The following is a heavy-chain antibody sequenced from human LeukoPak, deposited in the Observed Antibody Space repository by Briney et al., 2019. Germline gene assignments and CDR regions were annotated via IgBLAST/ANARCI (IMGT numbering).Heavy chain of an antibody. J-gene: IGHJ4*02. V-gene: IGHV4-39*01. CDR2: IYDSGST. D-gene: IGHD5-18*01. Sequence: SETLSLTCTVSGGSIRSSYYYWGWIRQPPGKGLEWIGSIYDSGSTYYNPSLKSQVTISVDTSKNQFSLKLNSVTAADTAVYYCANSRSYGYFYFDYWGQGTLVTVSS. CDR3: ANSRSYGYFYFDY. CDR1: GGSIRSSYYY.